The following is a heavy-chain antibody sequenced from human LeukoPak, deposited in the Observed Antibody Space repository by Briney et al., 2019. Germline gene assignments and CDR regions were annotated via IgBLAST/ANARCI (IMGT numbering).Heavy chain of an antibody. V-gene: IGHV4-34*01. CDR3: ARPTLGSYSSSSYFDY. CDR2: INHEGTT. CDR1: SGSFSGFY. D-gene: IGHD6-6*01. J-gene: IGHJ4*02. Sequence: SETLSLTCAVYSGSFSGFYWSWVRQSPEKGLEWIGEINHEGTTNYNPSLKSRVTISVDTSKNQFSLKLSSVTAADTAVYYCARPTLGSYSSSSYFDYWGQGTLVTVSS.